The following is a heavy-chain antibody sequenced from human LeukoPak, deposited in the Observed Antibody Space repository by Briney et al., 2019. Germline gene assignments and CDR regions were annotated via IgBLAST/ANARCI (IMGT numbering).Heavy chain of an antibody. CDR2: ISSSGTTI. J-gene: IGHJ4*02. Sequence: GGSLRLSCAASGFTFSDYYMSWVRQAPGKGLEWVSFISSSGTTIYYADSVKGRFTVSRDNAKNSLYLQMNNLRAEDTAVYYCARDRGDGYNFPSDYWGQGTLVTVSS. CDR3: ARDRGDGYNFPSDY. D-gene: IGHD5-24*01. CDR1: GFTFSDYY. V-gene: IGHV3-11*01.